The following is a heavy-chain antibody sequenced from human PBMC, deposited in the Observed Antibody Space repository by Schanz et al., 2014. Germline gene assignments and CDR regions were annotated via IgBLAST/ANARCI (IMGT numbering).Heavy chain of an antibody. J-gene: IGHJ4*02. D-gene: IGHD3-22*01. CDR3: AKGRRGYFDSSGSYWGTFDF. V-gene: IGHV3-23*01. CDR2: ISHSGGSK. Sequence: DVQLLESGGGLVQPGGSLRLSCAASGFTFNSYAMTWVRQAPGKGLEWVSSISHSGGSKYYADSVKGRFTISRDNAKNSLYLQMNSLRAEDTAVYYCAKGRRGYFDSSGSYWGTFDFWVQGTLVSVSS. CDR1: GFTFNSYA.